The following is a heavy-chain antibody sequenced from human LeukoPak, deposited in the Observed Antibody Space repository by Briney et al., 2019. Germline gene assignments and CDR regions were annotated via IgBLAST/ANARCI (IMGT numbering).Heavy chain of an antibody. J-gene: IGHJ4*02. CDR2: ISGSGGST. V-gene: IGHV3-23*01. CDR3: AREIGRGVISPYFNH. D-gene: IGHD2-21*01. Sequence: PGGSLRLSCAASGFTFSSYAMSWVRQAQGKGLEWVSAISGSGGSTYYEDSVKGRFAVSRDNSKNTLYLQMNSLRVEDTAVYYCAREIGRGVISPYFNHWGQGALVTVSS. CDR1: GFTFSSYA.